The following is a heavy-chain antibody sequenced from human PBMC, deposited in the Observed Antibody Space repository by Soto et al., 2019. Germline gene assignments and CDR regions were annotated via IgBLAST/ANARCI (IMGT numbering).Heavy chain of an antibody. D-gene: IGHD3-16*02. Sequence: QVQLVQSGAEVKKPGSSVKVSCKASGGSFSSHAITWVRQAPGQGLEWMGRIIPILGITNYAQKFQDRVTITADKSTSTAYMDLSSLRSEDTAMYYCSVGEDDDYRYQRDDAVDIWGQGTKVTVSS. V-gene: IGHV1-69*02. CDR3: SVGEDDDYRYQRDDAVDI. J-gene: IGHJ3*02. CDR1: GGSFSSHA. CDR2: IIPILGIT.